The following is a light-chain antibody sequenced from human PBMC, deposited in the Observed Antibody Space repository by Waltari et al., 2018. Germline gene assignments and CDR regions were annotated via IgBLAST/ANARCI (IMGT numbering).Light chain of an antibody. J-gene: IGKJ4*01. CDR2: DAS. V-gene: IGKV1-5*01. CDR3: QQYDFYSLT. Sequence: DIQMTQSPSTLSASEGDRVTITCRASHTINNYLAWYQQKPGKAPKLVIYDASSLESGVPSRFSGSGSGKEFTLTISSLQPDDFATYYCQQYDFYSLTFGGGTRVEIK. CDR1: HTINNY.